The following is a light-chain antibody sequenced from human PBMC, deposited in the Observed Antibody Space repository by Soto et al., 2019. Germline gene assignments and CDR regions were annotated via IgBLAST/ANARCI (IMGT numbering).Light chain of an antibody. CDR3: QQSYGTPSFT. CDR1: QSISNY. V-gene: IGKV1-39*01. Sequence: DIQMTQSPSSLSASVGDRVTITCRASQSISNYLNWYLQKPGKAPKLLIYAASTLQSGVPSRFSGSGSGTDFTLTISSLQPEDFATYYCQQSYGTPSFTFGPGTKVDVK. CDR2: AAS. J-gene: IGKJ3*01.